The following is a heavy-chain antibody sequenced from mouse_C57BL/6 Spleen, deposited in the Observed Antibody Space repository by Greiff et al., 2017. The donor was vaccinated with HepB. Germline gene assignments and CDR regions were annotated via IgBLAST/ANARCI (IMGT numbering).Heavy chain of an antibody. CDR2: IDPSDSYT. D-gene: IGHD1-1*01. V-gene: IGHV1-50*01. CDR1: GYTFTSYW. J-gene: IGHJ2*01. CDR3: ARTASVVAGDY. Sequence: VQLQESGAELVKPGASVKLSCKASGYTFTSYWMQWVKQRPGQGLEWIGEIDPSDSYTNYNQKFKGKATLTVDTSSSTAYMQLSSLTSEDSAVYYCARTASVVAGDYWGQGTTLTVSS.